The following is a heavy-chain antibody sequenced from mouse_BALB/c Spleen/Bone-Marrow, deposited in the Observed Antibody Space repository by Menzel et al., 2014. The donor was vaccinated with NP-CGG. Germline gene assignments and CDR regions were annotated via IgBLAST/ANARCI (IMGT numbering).Heavy chain of an antibody. CDR2: INPYNDGI. J-gene: IGHJ4*01. CDR1: GYTFTRYV. V-gene: IGHV1-14*01. CDR3: ASGTPATSYYALDY. Sequence: VQLQQSGPELVKPGASVKMSCKASGYTFTRYVIHWVRQKPGQGLEWIGYINPYNDGIKYNEKFKGKATLTSDKSSSTAYMELSSLTSEDPAVYYCASGTPATSYYALDYWGQGTSVTVSS. D-gene: IGHD1-2*01.